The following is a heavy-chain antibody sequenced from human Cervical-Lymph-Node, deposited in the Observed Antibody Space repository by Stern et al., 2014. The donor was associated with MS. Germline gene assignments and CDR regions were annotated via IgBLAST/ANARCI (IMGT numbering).Heavy chain of an antibody. V-gene: IGHV3-33*06. CDR3: AKSLYDSSVGSLFAFDI. D-gene: IGHD3-22*01. CDR1: GFTFSSVG. Sequence: QVQLVESGGAVVQSGRSLRLSCVASGFTFSSVGMHWVRQAPGKGLEWVAAIWYDGSYKYFGDPVKGRFTITRDNSKNTMYLQMNSLRAEDTAVYYCAKSLYDSSVGSLFAFDIWGQGTVVTISS. J-gene: IGHJ3*02. CDR2: IWYDGSYK.